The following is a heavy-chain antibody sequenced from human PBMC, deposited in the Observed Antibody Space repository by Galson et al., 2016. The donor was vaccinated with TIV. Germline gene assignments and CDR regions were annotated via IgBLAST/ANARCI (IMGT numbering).Heavy chain of an antibody. J-gene: IGHJ4*02. Sequence: SLRLSCAASGFTFDDYDFSWVRQAPGKGLEWVSSINWNGASTGHADSVKGRFTISRDNAKNSLYLQMNDLRVEDTAFYHCAREVTCGGARYYFDFWGQGALVTVSS. CDR1: GFTFDDYD. CDR3: AREVTCGGARYYFDF. D-gene: IGHD2-21*01. CDR2: INWNGAST. V-gene: IGHV3-20*01.